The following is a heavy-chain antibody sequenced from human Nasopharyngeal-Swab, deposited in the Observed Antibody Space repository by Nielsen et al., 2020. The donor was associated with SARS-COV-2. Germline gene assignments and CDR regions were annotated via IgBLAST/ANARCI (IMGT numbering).Heavy chain of an antibody. D-gene: IGHD3-16*01. CDR1: GFTFSSYA. Sequence: GESLKISCAASGFTFSSYAMHWVRQAPGQGLVCVSQINVDGSSINCADSVKGRFTTSRDNAKNTLYLQMNSLRAEDTAVYYCTRNHLGLGIWGQGTVVTVSS. J-gene: IGHJ3*02. V-gene: IGHV3-74*01. CDR2: INVDGSSI. CDR3: TRNHLGLGI.